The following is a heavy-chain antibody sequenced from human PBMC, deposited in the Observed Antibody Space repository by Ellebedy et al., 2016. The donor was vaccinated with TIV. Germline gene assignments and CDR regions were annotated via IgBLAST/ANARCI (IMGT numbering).Heavy chain of an antibody. CDR2: IWNDGTNE. J-gene: IGHJ2*01. V-gene: IGHV3-33*01. CDR1: GFTFNSYG. D-gene: IGHD4-11*01. CDR3: ARDAAYTYDY. Sequence: GESLKISCAASGFTFNSYGMDWVRQAPGKGLEWVANIWNDGTNERYADSVKGRFIISRDDSKNTLYLQMNSLRAEDSAMYYCARDAAYTYDYWGRGTLVTVSS.